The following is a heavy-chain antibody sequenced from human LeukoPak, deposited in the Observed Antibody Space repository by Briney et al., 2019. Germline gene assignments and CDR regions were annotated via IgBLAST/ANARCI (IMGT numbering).Heavy chain of an antibody. CDR1: GYTFTSYD. V-gene: IGHV1-8*01. Sequence: ASVKVSCKASGYTFTSYDINWVRQATGQGLEWMGWTNPNSGNTGYAQKFQGRVTTTRNTSISTAYMELSSLRSEDTAVYYCAKRYNWNYVIDPWGQGTLVTVSS. D-gene: IGHD1-7*01. J-gene: IGHJ5*02. CDR2: TNPNSGNT. CDR3: AKRYNWNYVIDP.